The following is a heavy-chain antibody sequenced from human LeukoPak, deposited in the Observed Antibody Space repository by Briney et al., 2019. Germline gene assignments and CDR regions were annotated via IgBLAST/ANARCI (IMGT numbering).Heavy chain of an antibody. CDR1: GGSISSGGYY. V-gene: IGHV4-30-2*03. J-gene: IGHJ5*02. CDR2: IYHSGST. D-gene: IGHD2-2*01. CDR3: ARHGAGVVPAARPNWFDP. Sequence: SETLSLTCTVSGGSISSGGYYWSWIRQPPGKGLEWIGYIYHSGSTYYNPSLKSRVTISVDTSKNQFSLKLSSVTAADTAVYYCARHGAGVVPAARPNWFDPWGQGTLVTVSS.